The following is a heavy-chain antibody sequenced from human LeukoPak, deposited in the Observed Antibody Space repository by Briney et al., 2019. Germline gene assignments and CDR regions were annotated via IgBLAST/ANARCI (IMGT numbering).Heavy chain of an antibody. CDR2: ISGSDGST. J-gene: IGHJ5*02. CDR3: AKTTDYGDDNWFDP. Sequence: GGTLRLSCAASGFTFSSYAMSWVRQAPGKGLEWVSAISGSDGSTYYADSVKGRFTISRDNSKNTLYLQMNSLRAEDTAVYYCAKTTDYGDDNWFDPWGQGTLVTVSS. V-gene: IGHV3-23*01. D-gene: IGHD4-17*01. CDR1: GFTFSSYA.